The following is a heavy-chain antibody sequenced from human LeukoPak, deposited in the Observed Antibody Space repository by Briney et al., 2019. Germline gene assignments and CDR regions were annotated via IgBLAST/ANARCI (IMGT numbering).Heavy chain of an antibody. CDR1: GYSISSGYY. J-gene: IGHJ4*02. CDR3: ATDDVVGSSNY. CDR2: IYHSGST. V-gene: IGHV4-38-2*02. D-gene: IGHD1-1*01. Sequence: SETLSLTCTVSGYSISSGYYWGWTRQPPGKGLEWIGSIYHSGSTYYNPSLKSRVTISVDTSKNQFSLKLSSVTAADTAVYYCATDDVVGSSNYWGQGTLVTVSS.